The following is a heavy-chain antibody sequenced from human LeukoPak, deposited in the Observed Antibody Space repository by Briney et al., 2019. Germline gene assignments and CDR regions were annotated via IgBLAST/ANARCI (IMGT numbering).Heavy chain of an antibody. CDR3: ARDATYYYGSGSYFL. V-gene: IGHV1-18*01. D-gene: IGHD3-10*01. CDR1: GYTFNRYG. CDR2: ISAYNGNI. J-gene: IGHJ4*02. Sequence: ASVKVSCKASGYTFNRYGISWVRQAPGQGLEWMGWISAYNGNINYAQKFQGRVTMTTDTSTSTAYMELRSLSSDDTAVYYCARDATYYYGSGSYFLWGQGTLVTVSS.